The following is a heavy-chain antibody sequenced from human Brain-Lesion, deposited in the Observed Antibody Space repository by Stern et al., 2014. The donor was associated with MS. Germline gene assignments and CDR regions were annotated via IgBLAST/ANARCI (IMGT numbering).Heavy chain of an antibody. CDR2: SDHSGST. V-gene: IGHV4-4*02. J-gene: IGHJ4*02. CDR3: ARFPASRPHVFDS. CDR1: GGSISSSNW. D-gene: IGHD6-13*01. Sequence: VQLVESGPGLVKPSGTLSLTCAVSGGSISSSNWWSWVRQSPGKGLEWIGESDHSGSTIYNPSLKSRVTGSVDKSTNRFSLKLRSGPAADTAVYFCARFPASRPHVFDSWGQGTLVTVSS.